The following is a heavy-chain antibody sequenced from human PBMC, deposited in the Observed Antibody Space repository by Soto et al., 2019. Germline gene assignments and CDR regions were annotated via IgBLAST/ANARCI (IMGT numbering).Heavy chain of an antibody. Sequence: HPGGSLRLSCAASGFTFSSYAMNWVRQAPGKGLEWVSVISANGGSTYYADSVKGRFTISRDNSKNMLYLQMNSLRAEDTAIYYCAKDRYGYGSGSYFDYWGQGTLVTVSS. CDR2: ISANGGST. J-gene: IGHJ4*02. CDR3: AKDRYGYGSGSYFDY. V-gene: IGHV3-23*01. CDR1: GFTFSSYA. D-gene: IGHD3-10*01.